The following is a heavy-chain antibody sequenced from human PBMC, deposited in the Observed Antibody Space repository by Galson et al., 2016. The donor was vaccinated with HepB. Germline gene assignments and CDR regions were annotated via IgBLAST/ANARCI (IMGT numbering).Heavy chain of an antibody. CDR1: GYRFTSFW. J-gene: IGHJ4*02. V-gene: IGHV5-51*01. CDR2: IYPGDSDT. Sequence: QSGAEVKKPGESLRISCKGSGYRFTSFWINWVRQLPGKGLEWMGLIYPGDSDTRYSPSFQGQVTISADKSITTAYLQWSSLKASDTAMYYCARLPEGGYDPPLGYWGQGTLVTVSS. CDR3: ARLPEGGYDPPLGY. D-gene: IGHD5-12*01.